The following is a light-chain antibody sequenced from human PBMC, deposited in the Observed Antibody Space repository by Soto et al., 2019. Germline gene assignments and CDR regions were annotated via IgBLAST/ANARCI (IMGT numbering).Light chain of an antibody. CDR2: KVS. CDR1: QSLVYSDGNTY. CDR3: MHAAHWPYT. V-gene: IGKV2-30*01. Sequence: DVVMTQSPLSLPVTLGQPASISCRSSQSLVYSDGNTYLNWFLQRPGQSPRRLIYKVSNRDSGVXDXXSGSGSCTDFTLKISWVATEDVGVYYCMHAAHWPYTFGQGTRLEIK. J-gene: IGKJ2*01.